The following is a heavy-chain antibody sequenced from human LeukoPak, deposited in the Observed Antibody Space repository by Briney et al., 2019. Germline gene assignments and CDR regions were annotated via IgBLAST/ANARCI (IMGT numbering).Heavy chain of an antibody. D-gene: IGHD3-3*01. J-gene: IGHJ4*02. CDR1: GGSFSGYY. CDR2: INHSGST. Sequence: PSETLSLTCAVYGGSFSGYYWSWIRQPPRKGLEWIGEINHSGSTNYNPSLKSRVTISVDTSKNQFSLKLSSVTAADTAVYYCARGPRITIFGVVITFDYWGQGTLVTVSS. CDR3: ARGPRITIFGVVITFDY. V-gene: IGHV4-34*01.